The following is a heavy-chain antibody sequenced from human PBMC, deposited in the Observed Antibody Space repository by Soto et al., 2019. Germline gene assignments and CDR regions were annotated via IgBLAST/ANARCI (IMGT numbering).Heavy chain of an antibody. J-gene: IGHJ4*02. D-gene: IGHD6-19*01. V-gene: IGHV1-58*01. CDR1: GFTFTSSA. Sequence: SVKVSCKASGFTFTSSAVQWVRQARGQRLEWKRWVVVGSGNTNYAQKFQERVTITRDMSTSTAYMELSSLSSEDTAVYYCAAGIAVAGPNDYWGQGTLVTVSS. CDR3: AAGIAVAGPNDY. CDR2: VVVGSGNT.